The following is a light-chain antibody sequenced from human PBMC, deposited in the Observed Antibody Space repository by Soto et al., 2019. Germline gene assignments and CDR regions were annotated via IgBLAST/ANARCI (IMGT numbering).Light chain of an antibody. V-gene: IGKV3-11*01. J-gene: IGKJ1*01. CDR2: DAS. CDR1: QSVSSY. Sequence: EIVLTQSPATLSLSPGERATLSCRASQSVSSYLAWYQQKPGQAPRLLIYDASNRATGIQARFSGSGSGTDFALTIKSLQSEDFAVYYCKQYNNWPRTVGQGTKVDIK. CDR3: KQYNNWPRT.